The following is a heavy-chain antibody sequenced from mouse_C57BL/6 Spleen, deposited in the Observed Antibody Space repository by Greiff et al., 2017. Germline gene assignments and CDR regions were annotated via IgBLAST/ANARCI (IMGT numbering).Heavy chain of an antibody. V-gene: IGHV14-2*01. Sequence: VQLKESGAELVKPGASVKLSCTASGFNIKDYYMHWVKQRTEQGLEWIGSIDPEDGETKYAPKFQGKATITADTSSNTAYLQLSSLTSEDTAVYYCAREGLDSNYAMDYWGQGTSVTVSS. CDR2: IDPEDGET. CDR3: AREGLDSNYAMDY. CDR1: GFNIKDYY. D-gene: IGHD2-5*01. J-gene: IGHJ4*01.